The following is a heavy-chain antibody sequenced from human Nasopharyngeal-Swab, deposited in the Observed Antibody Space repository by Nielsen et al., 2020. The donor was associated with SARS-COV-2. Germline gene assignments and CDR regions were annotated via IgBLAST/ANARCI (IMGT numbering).Heavy chain of an antibody. J-gene: IGHJ6*02. CDR2: IKQDGSEK. V-gene: IGHV3-7*01. Sequence: GESLKISCAASGFTFSSYSMNWVRQAPGKGLEWVANIKQDGSEKYYVDSVKGRFTISRDNAKNSLYLQMNSLRAEDTAVYYCAREFRIAVDLYYYYYGMDVWGQGTTVTVSS. CDR1: GFTFSSYS. D-gene: IGHD6-19*01. CDR3: AREFRIAVDLYYYYYGMDV.